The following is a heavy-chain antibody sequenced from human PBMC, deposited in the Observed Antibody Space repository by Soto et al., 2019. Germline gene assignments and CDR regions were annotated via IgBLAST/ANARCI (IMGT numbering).Heavy chain of an antibody. Sequence: PGESLKISCRTSGYRFTSYWIAWVRQMPGKGLEWMGIIFPSDSDTRYSPSFQGQVTISADRSTSTVFLLWASLKASDTAVYFCARKDKSGYFNWFDPWCQGTLLTVSS. CDR1: GYRFTSYW. J-gene: IGHJ5*02. CDR2: IFPSDSDT. D-gene: IGHD3-22*01. V-gene: IGHV5-51*01. CDR3: ARKDKSGYFNWFDP.